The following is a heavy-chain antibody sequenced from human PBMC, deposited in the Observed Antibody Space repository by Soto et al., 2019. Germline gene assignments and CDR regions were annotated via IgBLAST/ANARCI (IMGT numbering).Heavy chain of an antibody. CDR3: TRGPFWTGSPTYFFDS. CDR1: GYTFTNYA. CDR2: INAGSGNT. V-gene: IGHV1-3*01. D-gene: IGHD3-3*01. Sequence: ASVKVSCKASGYTFTNYAIHWARQAPGQRLEWMGWINAGSGNTKYSQNFQGRVTITRDTSASTAYMELSSLRSEDTAIYYCTRGPFWTGSPTYFFDSWSQGTLVTVSS. J-gene: IGHJ4*02.